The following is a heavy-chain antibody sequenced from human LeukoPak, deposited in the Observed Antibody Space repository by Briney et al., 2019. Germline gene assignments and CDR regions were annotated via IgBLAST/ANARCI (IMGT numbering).Heavy chain of an antibody. V-gene: IGHV3-30*02. CDR1: GFTFSSYG. CDR2: IRYDGSNK. D-gene: IGHD6-13*01. Sequence: PGGSLRLSCAASGFTFSSYGMHWVRQAPGKGLKWVAFIRYDGSNKYYADSVKGRFTISRDNSKNTLYLQMNSLRAEDTAVYYCAKALYSSSWYFGYWGQGTLVTVSS. CDR3: AKALYSSSWYFGY. J-gene: IGHJ4*02.